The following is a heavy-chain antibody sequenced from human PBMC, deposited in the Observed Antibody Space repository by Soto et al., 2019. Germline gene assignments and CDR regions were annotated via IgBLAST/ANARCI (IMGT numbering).Heavy chain of an antibody. J-gene: IGHJ4*02. CDR3: ATGLPTTVTTRTFDY. CDR2: ISAYNGNT. CDR1: GYTFTSYG. D-gene: IGHD4-17*01. V-gene: IGHV1-18*01. Sequence: ASVKVSCKASGYTFTSYGISWVRQAPGQGLEWMGWISAYNGNTNYAQKLQGRVTRTEDTATSTAYMELSSLRSEDTAVYYCATGLPTTVTTRTFDYWGQGTLVTVSS.